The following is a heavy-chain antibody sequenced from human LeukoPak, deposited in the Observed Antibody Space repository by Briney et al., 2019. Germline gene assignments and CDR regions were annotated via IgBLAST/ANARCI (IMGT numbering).Heavy chain of an antibody. Sequence: PSGTVSLTCSVSGGSISSRSHYWGWIRQSPGKGLEWIGAIYHSGTTFYNPSLQSRVSISVDTSRNQFSLRLNSVTAADTAVYYCARRNDYDFWSGNEYYFDYWGQGTLVTVSS. CDR2: IYHSGTT. J-gene: IGHJ4*02. V-gene: IGHV4-39*01. CDR3: ARRNDYDFWSGNEYYFDY. D-gene: IGHD3-3*01. CDR1: GGSISSRSHY.